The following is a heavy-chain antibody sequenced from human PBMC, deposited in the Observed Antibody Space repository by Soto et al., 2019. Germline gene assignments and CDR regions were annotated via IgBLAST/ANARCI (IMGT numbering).Heavy chain of an antibody. J-gene: IGHJ4*02. Sequence: EVQLVESGGALVQPGGSLRLSCVAAGFKFSIYRMNWTRQAPGKGREWSAYITSDTKTIKYADSVKGRFTISRDNAKNSVYLQMNSLSDEDTAVYYCARSVEGHFDYWGQGAVVTVSS. CDR2: ITSDTKTI. D-gene: IGHD6-19*01. CDR3: ARSVEGHFDY. CDR1: GFKFSIYR. V-gene: IGHV3-48*02.